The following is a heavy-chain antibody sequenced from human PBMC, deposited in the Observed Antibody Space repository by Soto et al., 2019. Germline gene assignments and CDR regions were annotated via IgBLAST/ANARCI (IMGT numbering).Heavy chain of an antibody. J-gene: IGHJ4*02. CDR1: GFTFSSYA. CDR2: ISSSGSST. D-gene: IGHD6-19*01. CDR3: AKDLVSSSSGWYGYYFDY. Sequence: GGSLRLSCAASGFTFSSYAMSWVRQAPGKGLEWVSAISSSGSSTYYADSVKGRFTISGDNSKNTLYLQMNSLRAEDTAVYYCAKDLVSSSSGWYGYYFDYWGQGTLVTVSS. V-gene: IGHV3-23*01.